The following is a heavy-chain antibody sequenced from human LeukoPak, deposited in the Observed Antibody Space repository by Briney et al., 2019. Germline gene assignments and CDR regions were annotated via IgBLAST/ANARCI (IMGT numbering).Heavy chain of an antibody. CDR1: GFTFNNFA. D-gene: IGHD3-22*01. CDR2: IGDNGGDT. Sequence: GGSLRLSCAASGFTFNNFAMSWVRQAPGKGLEWVSAIGDNGGDTKYAASVKGRFTIYRDNSRNTLYLQMNSLRAEDTAVYYCAKDVGYYDSSLYYFDYWGQGTLVTVSS. CDR3: AKDVGYYDSSLYYFDY. V-gene: IGHV3-23*01. J-gene: IGHJ4*02.